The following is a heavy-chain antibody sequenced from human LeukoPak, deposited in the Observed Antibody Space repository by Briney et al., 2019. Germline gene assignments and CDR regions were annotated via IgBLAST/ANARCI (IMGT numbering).Heavy chain of an antibody. CDR1: GFTFSSYS. CDR3: AKEQSHGAFDY. D-gene: IGHD4-17*01. J-gene: IGHJ4*02. V-gene: IGHV3-21*04. CDR2: ISSSSSYI. Sequence: GGSLRLSCAASGFTFSSYSMNWVRQAPGKGLEWVSSISSSSSYIYYADSVKGRFTISRDNSKNTLYLQMNSLRAEDTAVYYCAKEQSHGAFDYWGQGTLVTVSS.